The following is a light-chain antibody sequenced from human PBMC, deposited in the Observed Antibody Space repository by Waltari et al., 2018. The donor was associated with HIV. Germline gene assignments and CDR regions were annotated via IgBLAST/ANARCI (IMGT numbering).Light chain of an antibody. J-gene: IGLJ2*01. Sequence: QSVLTQPPSVSGTPGQRVTIYCSGGSSNIGDNAVSWYHQFPGTAPKLLSCINNRRPSGVRGGFAGSKSGTSASLAISGLQSGDEADYYCATLDDSLNGPVFGGGTKVTVL. CDR2: INN. CDR1: SSNIGDNA. CDR3: ATLDDSLNGPV. V-gene: IGLV1-44*01.